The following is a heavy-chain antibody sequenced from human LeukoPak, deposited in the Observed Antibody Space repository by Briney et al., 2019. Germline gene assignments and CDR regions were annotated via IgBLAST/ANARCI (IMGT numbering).Heavy chain of an antibody. D-gene: IGHD6-19*01. J-gene: IGHJ6*02. V-gene: IGHV3-23*01. Sequence: PGGSLRLSCAASGFTFSSYAMHWVRQAPGKGLEWVSAISGSGGSTYYADSVKGRFTISRDNSKNTLYLQMNSLRAEDTAVYYCAKGSSGWYDYYYGMDVWGQGTTVTVSS. CDR3: AKGSSGWYDYYYGMDV. CDR1: GFTFSSYA. CDR2: ISGSGGST.